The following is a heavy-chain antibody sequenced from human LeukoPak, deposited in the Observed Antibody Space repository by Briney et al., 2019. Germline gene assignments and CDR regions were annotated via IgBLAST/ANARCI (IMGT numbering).Heavy chain of an antibody. Sequence: ASVKVSCKASGYTFTSYDINWVRQAPGQGLEWMGWINPNSGGTNYAQKFQGRVTMTRDTSISTAYMELSRLRSDDTAVYYCARVTLIMVRGVIITSWFDPWGQGTLVTVSS. V-gene: IGHV1-2*02. CDR2: INPNSGGT. J-gene: IGHJ5*02. CDR3: ARVTLIMVRGVIITSWFDP. D-gene: IGHD3-10*01. CDR1: GYTFTSYD.